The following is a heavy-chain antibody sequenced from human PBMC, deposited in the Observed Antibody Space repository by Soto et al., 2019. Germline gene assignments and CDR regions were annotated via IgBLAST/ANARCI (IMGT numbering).Heavy chain of an antibody. CDR2: IDPSDSYT. Sequence: PGESLKMSCNGSGYRFTIYWISWVPQMPGKGLDWMGRIDPSDSYTNYSASFQGHVTISADKSISTAYLQWSSLKASDTAMYYCAREYCSSTSCAYYYGMDVWGQGTTGTVSS. CDR1: GYRFTIYW. J-gene: IGHJ6*02. CDR3: AREYCSSTSCAYYYGMDV. V-gene: IGHV5-10-1*01. D-gene: IGHD2-2*01.